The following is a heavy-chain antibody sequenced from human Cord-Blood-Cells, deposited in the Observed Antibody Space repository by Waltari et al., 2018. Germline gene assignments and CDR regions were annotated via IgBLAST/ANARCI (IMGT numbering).Heavy chain of an antibody. CDR3: ARDRVTGDAFDI. CDR2: IIPILGIA. Sequence: QVQLVQSRAEVKKPGSSVKVSCKASGGTFSSYAISWVRQAPGQGLEWMGGIIPILGIANYAQKFQGRVTITADKSTSTACMELSSLRSEDTAVYYCARDRVTGDAFDIWGQGTMVTVSS. D-gene: IGHD7-27*01. CDR1: GGTFSSYA. V-gene: IGHV1-69*10. J-gene: IGHJ3*02.